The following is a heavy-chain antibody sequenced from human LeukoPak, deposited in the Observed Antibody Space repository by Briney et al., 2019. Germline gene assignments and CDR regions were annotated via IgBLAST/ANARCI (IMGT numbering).Heavy chain of an antibody. CDR2: ISAYNGNT. V-gene: IGHV1-18*01. CDR1: GYSFSTFG. Sequence: ASVRVSCMASGYSFSTFGINWVRQAPGQGLEWMGWISAYNGNTNYAQKLQGRVTMTTDTSTSTAYMGLRSLRSDDTAVYYCARGGYYDSGSFPDYWGQGTLVTVSS. CDR3: ARGGYYDSGSFPDY. D-gene: IGHD3-10*01. J-gene: IGHJ4*02.